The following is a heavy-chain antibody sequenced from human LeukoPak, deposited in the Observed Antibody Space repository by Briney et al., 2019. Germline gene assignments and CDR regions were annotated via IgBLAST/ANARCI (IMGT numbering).Heavy chain of an antibody. CDR3: AKDPEFGITMVLPPDY. CDR1: GFTFSSYA. J-gene: IGHJ4*02. Sequence: GGSLRLSCAASGFTFSSYAMSWVRQAPGKGLEWVAVISYDGSNKYYADSVKGRFTISRDNSKNTLYLQMNSLRAEDTAVYYCAKDPEFGITMVLPPDYWGQGTLVTVSS. V-gene: IGHV3-30*18. CDR2: ISYDGSNK. D-gene: IGHD3-10*01.